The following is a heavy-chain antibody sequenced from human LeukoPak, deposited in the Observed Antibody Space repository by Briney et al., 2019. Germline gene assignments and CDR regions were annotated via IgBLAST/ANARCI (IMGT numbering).Heavy chain of an antibody. J-gene: IGHJ4*02. D-gene: IGHD1-1*01. Sequence: GGSLRLSCAASGFSLSDAWMSWVRQAPGKGMECVGRMKPRGTTDDAEPMNDRFIVSRDDSKNTLYLQMNSLKAEDTGLYYCTQLSRGYWGQGTQVTVSS. CDR3: TQLSRGY. CDR2: MKPRGTT. CDR1: GFSLSDAW. V-gene: IGHV3-15*01.